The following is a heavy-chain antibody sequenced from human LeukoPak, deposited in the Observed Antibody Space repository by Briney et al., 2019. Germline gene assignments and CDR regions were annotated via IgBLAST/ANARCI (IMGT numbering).Heavy chain of an antibody. CDR1: GGSISSGGYY. CDR2: IYYSGSS. J-gene: IGHJ4*02. V-gene: IGHV4-31*03. D-gene: IGHD7-27*01. CDR3: ARLAGAYFDY. Sequence: PSETLSLTCTVSGGSISSGGYYWSWIRQHPGKGLERIGHIYYSGSSYYNPSLKSRVTISADTSKNQFSLNLSSVTAADTAVYYCARLAGAYFDYWGQGTLVTVSS.